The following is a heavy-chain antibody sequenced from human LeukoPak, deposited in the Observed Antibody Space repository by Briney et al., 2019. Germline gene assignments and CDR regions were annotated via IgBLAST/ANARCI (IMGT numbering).Heavy chain of an antibody. Sequence: PETLSLTCTVSGGSISSSSYYWGWIRQPPGKGLEWIGSIYYSGSTYYNPSLKSRVTISVDTSKNQFSLKLSSVTAADTAVYYCARRAAAGRIDYWGQGTLVTVSS. V-gene: IGHV4-39*01. CDR1: GGSISSSSYY. CDR3: ARRAAAGRIDY. J-gene: IGHJ4*02. CDR2: IYYSGST. D-gene: IGHD6-13*01.